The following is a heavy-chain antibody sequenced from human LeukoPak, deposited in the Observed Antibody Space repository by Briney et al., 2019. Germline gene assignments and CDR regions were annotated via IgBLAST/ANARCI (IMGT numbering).Heavy chain of an antibody. CDR1: GGSFSGYY. J-gene: IGHJ4*02. CDR2: INHSGST. CDR3: ARGSGWYGLVY. Sequence: SETLSLTCAVYGGSFSGYYWSWIRQPPGKGLEWIGEINHSGSTNYNPSLKSRVTISVDTSKNQFSLKLSSVTAADTAVYYCARGSGWYGLVYWGQGTLVTVSS. V-gene: IGHV4-34*01. D-gene: IGHD6-19*01.